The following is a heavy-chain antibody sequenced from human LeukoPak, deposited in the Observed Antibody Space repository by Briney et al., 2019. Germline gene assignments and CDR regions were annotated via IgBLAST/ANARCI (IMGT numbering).Heavy chain of an antibody. D-gene: IGHD1-26*01. V-gene: IGHV3-66*01. J-gene: IGHJ3*02. CDR3: ARDVGFIVGATPGAFDI. CDR1: GLTVSSNY. CDR2: IYSGGNT. Sequence: GGSLRLSCAASGLTVSSNYMTWVRQAPGKGLEWVSVIYSGGNTYYADSVKGRFTISRDNTKNTVYLQMNSLRADDTAVYYCARDVGFIVGATPGAFDIWGQGTMVTVPS.